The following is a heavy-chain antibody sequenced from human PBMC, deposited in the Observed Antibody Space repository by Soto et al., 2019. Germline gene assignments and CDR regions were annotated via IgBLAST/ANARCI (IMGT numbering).Heavy chain of an antibody. CDR1: GGTFSSYA. V-gene: IGHV1-69*13. J-gene: IGHJ6*02. Sequence: GASVKVSCKASGGTFSSYAISWLRQAPGQGLEWMGGIIPIFGTANYAQKFQGRVTITADESTSTAYMELSSLRSEDTAVYYCARGDYYYYGMDVWGQGTTVTVSS. CDR3: ARGDYYYYGMDV. CDR2: IIPIFGTA.